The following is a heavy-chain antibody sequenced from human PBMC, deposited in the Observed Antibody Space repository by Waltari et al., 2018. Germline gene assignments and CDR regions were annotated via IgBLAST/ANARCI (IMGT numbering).Heavy chain of an antibody. Sequence: QVQLVESGGGVVQPGRSLRLSCAASGFTFSSYGMHWVRQAPGKGLEWVAVIWYDGSNKYYADSVKGRFTISRDNSKNTLYLQMNSLRAEDTAMYYCAKEGGGRRFDYWGQGTLVTVSS. CDR1: GFTFSSYG. V-gene: IGHV3-30*18. J-gene: IGHJ4*02. CDR2: IWYDGSNK. CDR3: AKEGGGRRFDY. D-gene: IGHD3-16*01.